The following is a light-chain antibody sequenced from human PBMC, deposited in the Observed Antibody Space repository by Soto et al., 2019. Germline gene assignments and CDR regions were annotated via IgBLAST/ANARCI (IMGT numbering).Light chain of an antibody. V-gene: IGLV1-40*01. CDR2: DNT. J-gene: IGLJ3*02. Sequence: QLVLTQTPSVSGAPGQTVTISCTGTTSNVHWYQQLPGTAPKLLIFDNTNRPSGVPDRFSGSKSDTSASLAITGLQAEDEADYYCQFFDSLSGSVVFGGGTKLNVL. CDR1: TSN. CDR3: QFFDSLSGSVV.